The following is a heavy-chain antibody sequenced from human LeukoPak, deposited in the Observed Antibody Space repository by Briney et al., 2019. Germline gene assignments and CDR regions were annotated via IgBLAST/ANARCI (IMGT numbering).Heavy chain of an antibody. V-gene: IGHV5-51*01. Sequence: GESLKISCKGSGYSFTTYWIAWVRQMPGKGPEWMGIIYPGDSDIRYSPSFQGQVTISVDKSISTAYLQWSSLKASDTAMYYCARRQGCSNTACPPDYWGQGTLVTVSS. D-gene: IGHD2-2*01. CDR1: GYSFTTYW. CDR3: ARRQGCSNTACPPDY. J-gene: IGHJ4*02. CDR2: IYPGDSDI.